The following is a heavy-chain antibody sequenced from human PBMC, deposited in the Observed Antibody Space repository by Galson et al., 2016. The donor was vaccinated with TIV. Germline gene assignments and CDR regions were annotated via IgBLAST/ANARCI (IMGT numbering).Heavy chain of an antibody. Sequence: SLRLSCAASGVTFSSYAMSWVRQAPGKGLEWVSSISGSGGSTYYANSVKGRFTISRDNSKNTLYLQINSLRAEDTAIYYCAKEPGPNPSYYYGVDVWGQGTTVTVSS. V-gene: IGHV3-23*01. CDR3: AKEPGPNPSYYYGVDV. D-gene: IGHD1-14*01. CDR1: GVTFSSYA. J-gene: IGHJ6*02. CDR2: ISGSGGST.